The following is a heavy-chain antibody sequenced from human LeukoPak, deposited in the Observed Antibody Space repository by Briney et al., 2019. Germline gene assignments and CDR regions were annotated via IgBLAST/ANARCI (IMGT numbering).Heavy chain of an antibody. D-gene: IGHD6-19*01. CDR1: GFTFSSYG. CDR3: MSSGWSFDAFDV. J-gene: IGHJ3*01. V-gene: IGHV3-30*03. CDR2: ISYDGSNK. Sequence: GGSLRLSCAASGFTFSSYGMHWVRQAPGKGLEWVAVISYDGSNKYYADSVKGRFTISRDNSKNTLYLQMNCLRAEDTAVYYCMSSGWSFDAFDVWGQGTMVTVSS.